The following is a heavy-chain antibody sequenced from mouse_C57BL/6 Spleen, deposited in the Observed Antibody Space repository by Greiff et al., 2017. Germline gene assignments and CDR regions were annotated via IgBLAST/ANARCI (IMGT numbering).Heavy chain of an antibody. J-gene: IGHJ2*01. CDR3: TVGGGFDY. CDR1: GFTFSNYW. V-gene: IGHV6-3*01. CDR2: IRLKSDNYAT. Sequence: DVMLVESGGGLVQPGGSMKLSCVASGFTFSNYWMNWVRQSPEKGLEWVAQIRLKSDNYATHYAESVKGRFTISRDDSKSSVYLQMNNLRAEDTGIYYCTVGGGFDYWGQGTTLTVSS.